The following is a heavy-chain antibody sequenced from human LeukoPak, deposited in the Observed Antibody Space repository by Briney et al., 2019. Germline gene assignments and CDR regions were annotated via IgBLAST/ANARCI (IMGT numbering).Heavy chain of an antibody. CDR3: TRVSSLKGIDY. CDR1: GFTFDDYA. CDR2: IRSKAYGGTT. D-gene: IGHD6-13*01. J-gene: IGHJ4*02. Sequence: GGSLRLSCTASGFTFDDYAMSWFRQAPGKGLEWVGFIRSKAYGGTTEYAASVKGRFTISRDDSKSIAYLQMNSLKTEDTAVYYCTRVSSLKGIDYWGQGTLVTVSS. V-gene: IGHV3-49*03.